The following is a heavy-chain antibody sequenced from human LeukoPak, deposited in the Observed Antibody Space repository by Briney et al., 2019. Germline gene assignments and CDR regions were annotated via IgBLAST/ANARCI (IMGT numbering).Heavy chain of an antibody. CDR1: GFTFSSYA. Sequence: PGGSLRLSCAASGFTFSSYAMSWVRQAPGKGLEWVSSISGAGGSTFYADSVKGRFTISRDNSKNTLYLQMNSLRVEDTAVYYCARAAGDSSGYYLSVAFDIWGQGTMVTVSS. CDR3: ARAAGDSSGYYLSVAFDI. CDR2: ISGAGGST. V-gene: IGHV3-23*01. D-gene: IGHD3-22*01. J-gene: IGHJ3*02.